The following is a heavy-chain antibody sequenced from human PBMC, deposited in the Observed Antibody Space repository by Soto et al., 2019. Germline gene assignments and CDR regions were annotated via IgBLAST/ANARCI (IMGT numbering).Heavy chain of an antibody. J-gene: IGHJ4*02. CDR3: ARGSGASNDF. CDR2: INPSGGTT. V-gene: IGHV1-46*01. D-gene: IGHD1-26*01. Sequence: EPSVKASSNASGYSYTNYGIIWVRQAPGQGLEYMGIINPSGGTTNYAQKFQGRVTVTMDTSTSTVYMEVSSLRSDDTAVYYCARGSGASNDFWGQGTQVTVSS. CDR1: GYSYTNYG.